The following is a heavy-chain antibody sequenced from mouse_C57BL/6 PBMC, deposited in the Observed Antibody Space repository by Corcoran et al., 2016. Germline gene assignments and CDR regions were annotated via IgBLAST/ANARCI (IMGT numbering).Heavy chain of an antibody. Sequence: EGKMQQSGPVLVKPGASVKMSCKASGYTFTDYYMNWVKQSHGKSLEWIGVINPYNGGTTYNQNFKGKATVTVDKSSNTVYMELNSLTSEDSAVYYCARTFAYWGQGTLVTVSA. CDR3: ARTFAY. CDR1: GYTFTDYY. CDR2: INPYNGGT. V-gene: IGHV1-19*01. J-gene: IGHJ3*01.